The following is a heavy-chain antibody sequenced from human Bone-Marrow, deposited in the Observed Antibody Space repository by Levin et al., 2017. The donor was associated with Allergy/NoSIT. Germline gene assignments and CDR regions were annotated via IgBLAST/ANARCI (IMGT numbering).Heavy chain of an antibody. D-gene: IGHD6-6*01. Sequence: GGSLRLSCAASGFTFSSYGMHWVRQAPGKGLEWVAVISYDGSNKYYADSVKGRFTISRDNSKNTLYLQMNSLRAEDTAVYYCAREQLVHPGYYYGMDVWGQGTTVTVSS. J-gene: IGHJ6*02. CDR2: ISYDGSNK. V-gene: IGHV3-30*03. CDR1: GFTFSSYG. CDR3: AREQLVHPGYYYGMDV.